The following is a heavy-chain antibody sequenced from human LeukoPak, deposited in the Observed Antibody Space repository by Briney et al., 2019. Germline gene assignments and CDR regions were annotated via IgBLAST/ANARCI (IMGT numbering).Heavy chain of an antibody. D-gene: IGHD6-13*01. J-gene: IGHJ4*02. CDR1: GFTFDDYG. Sequence: GGSLRLSCAASGFTFDDYGMSWIRQAPGKGLEWVSYISSRGSTIYYADSVKGRFTISRDNAKNSLYLQMNSLRAEDTAVYYCAGGARYSSSWGYWGQGTLVTVSS. CDR3: AGGARYSSSWGY. CDR2: ISSRGSTI. V-gene: IGHV3-11*04.